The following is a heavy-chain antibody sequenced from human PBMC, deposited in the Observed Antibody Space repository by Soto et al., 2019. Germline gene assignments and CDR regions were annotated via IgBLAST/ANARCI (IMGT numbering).Heavy chain of an antibody. CDR3: TREGGDIVKMVYALLWY. Sequence: ASLEVSCKASGYTYTVDYMLWGREAPGQGLEWMGCINPNSGATSYAQRFQGRVTMPRDTSISTAYMELSRLTSDDTAVYYCTREGGDIVKMVYALLWYWAQGTLRAGSS. CDR2: INPNSGAT. J-gene: IGHJ4*02. CDR1: GYTYTVDY. V-gene: IGHV1-2*02. D-gene: IGHD2-8*01.